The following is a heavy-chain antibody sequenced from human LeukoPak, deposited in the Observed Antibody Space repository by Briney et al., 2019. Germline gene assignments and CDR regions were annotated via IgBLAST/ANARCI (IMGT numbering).Heavy chain of an antibody. CDR3: AVREDYYDILTGYYPFDY. V-gene: IGHV4-39*01. CDR1: GGSISSSSYY. CDR2: IYYSGST. J-gene: IGHJ4*02. Sequence: SETLSLTCTVSGGSISSSSYYWGWIRQPPGKGLEWIGNIYYSGSTYYNPSLKSRVTISVDTSKNQFSLKLSSVTAADTAVYYCAVREDYYDILTGYYPFDYWGQGTLVTVSS. D-gene: IGHD3-9*01.